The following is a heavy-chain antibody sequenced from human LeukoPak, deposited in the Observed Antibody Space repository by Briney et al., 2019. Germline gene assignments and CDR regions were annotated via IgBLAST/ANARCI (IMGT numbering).Heavy chain of an antibody. J-gene: IGHJ6*03. CDR1: GYSFTSYW. V-gene: IGHV5-51*01. Sequence: GESMKISCKGSGYSFTSYWNGWVRRMPGKGLEFVGINYPGDCDTRYSPSFQGQVNIPTDKSISTAYQKWSGLKASDTAMYYCARHRDTATVHSYSYSVFYMDVWGKGTTVTVSS. CDR3: ARHRDTATVHSYSYSVFYMDV. D-gene: IGHD5-18*01. CDR2: NYPGDCDT.